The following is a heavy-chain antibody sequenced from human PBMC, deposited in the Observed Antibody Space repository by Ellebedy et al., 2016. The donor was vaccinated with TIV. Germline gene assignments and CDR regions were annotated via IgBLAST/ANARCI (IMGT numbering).Heavy chain of an antibody. Sequence: GGSLRLSCAASGFSFRSYWMSWVRQAPGKGLEWVANMRQDGGDKYYVDSVRGRFTISRDNAKNSLFLQMNSLRAEDTALYYCATDGSYGDYRSPTHAFEMWGQGTMVAVSS. CDR1: GFSFRSYW. D-gene: IGHD4-17*01. J-gene: IGHJ3*02. V-gene: IGHV3-7*01. CDR2: MRQDGGDK. CDR3: ATDGSYGDYRSPTHAFEM.